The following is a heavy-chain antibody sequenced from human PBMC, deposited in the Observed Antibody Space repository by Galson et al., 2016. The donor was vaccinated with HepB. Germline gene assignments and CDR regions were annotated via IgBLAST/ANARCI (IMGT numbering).Heavy chain of an antibody. V-gene: IGHV3-48*04. J-gene: IGHJ4*02. CDR1: GFTFSNFG. CDR2: ISSTSNTI. CDR3: AIWPSDTDFSA. D-gene: IGHD3-16*01. Sequence: SLRLSCAVSGFTFSNFGINWVRQAPGKGLEWISYISSTSNTINYADSVRGRFTTSRDNAKNALHLQMNSLRAEDTAVYDCAIWPSDTDFSAWGQGTLVAVSS.